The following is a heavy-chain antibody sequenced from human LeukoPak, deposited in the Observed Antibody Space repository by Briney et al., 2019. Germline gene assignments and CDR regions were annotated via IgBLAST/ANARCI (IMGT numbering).Heavy chain of an antibody. D-gene: IGHD4-17*01. V-gene: IGHV3-21*01. CDR1: GFTFSSYS. J-gene: IGHJ4*02. Sequence: PGGSLRLSCAASGFTFSSYSMNWVRQAQGKGLEWVSSISSSSSYIYYADSVKGRFTISRDNAKNSLYLQMNSLRAEDTAVYYCARDTNVDSFFDYWGQGTLVTVSS. CDR3: ARDTNVDSFFDY. CDR2: ISSSSSYI.